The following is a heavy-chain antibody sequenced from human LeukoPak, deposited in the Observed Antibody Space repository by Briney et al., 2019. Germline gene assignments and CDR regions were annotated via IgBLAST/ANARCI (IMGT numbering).Heavy chain of an antibody. D-gene: IGHD6-19*01. V-gene: IGHV1-8*03. J-gene: IGHJ4*02. CDR1: GYTFSSYE. CDR2: VNPSTGDT. CDR3: ARLRFSSSGSNFDY. Sequence: ASVNVSCKASGYTFSSYEIHWVRQATGQGPEWMGRVNPSTGDTTYGQKFQDRISITRDTSRRSSDMELNTLRSEDTAIYYCARLRFSSSGSNFDYWGQGTLVTVSS.